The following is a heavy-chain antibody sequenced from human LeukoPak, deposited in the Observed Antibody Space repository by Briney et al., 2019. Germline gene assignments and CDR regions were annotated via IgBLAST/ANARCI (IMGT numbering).Heavy chain of an antibody. D-gene: IGHD3-3*01. CDR3: ARDRAWNYFDY. Sequence: GGSLRLSCAASGFTVSSNHMNWVRQAPGKGLEWVSVIYSGGSTFYADSVKGRFTISRDNSKNTLYLQMDSLRAEDTAVYYCARDRAWNYFDYWGQGTLVTVSS. CDR2: IYSGGST. J-gene: IGHJ4*02. CDR1: GFTVSSNH. V-gene: IGHV3-53*05.